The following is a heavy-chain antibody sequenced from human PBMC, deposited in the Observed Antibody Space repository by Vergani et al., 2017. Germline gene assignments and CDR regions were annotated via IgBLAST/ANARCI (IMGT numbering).Heavy chain of an antibody. J-gene: IGHJ4*02. V-gene: IGHV4-59*01. CDR3: ARSPITGTTYYFDY. Sequence: QVQLQESGPGLVKPSETLSLTCTVSGGSISSYYWSWIRQPPGKGLEWIGYIYYSGSTNYNPSLKSRVTISVDTSKNQFSLKLSSVTAADTAVYYCARSPITGTTYYFDYWGQGTLVTVSS. CDR2: IYYSGST. D-gene: IGHD1-7*01. CDR1: GGSISSYY.